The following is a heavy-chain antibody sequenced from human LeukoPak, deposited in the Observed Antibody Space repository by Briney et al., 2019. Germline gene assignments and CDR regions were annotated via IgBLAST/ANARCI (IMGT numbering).Heavy chain of an antibody. CDR3: ARDAADLAVAFDY. CDR1: GFTFSDYY. V-gene: IGHV3-11*06. Sequence: GGSLRLSCAASGFTFSDYYMTWIRQAPGKGLEWVSSISSSSSYISYADSMKGRFTISRDNAKNSLYLQMNSLRAEDTAVYYCARDAADLAVAFDYWGQGTLVTVSS. CDR2: ISSSSSYI. D-gene: IGHD6-19*01. J-gene: IGHJ4*02.